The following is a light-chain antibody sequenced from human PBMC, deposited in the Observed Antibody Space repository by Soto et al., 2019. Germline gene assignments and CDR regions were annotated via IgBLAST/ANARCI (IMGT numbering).Light chain of an antibody. J-gene: IGLJ3*02. Sequence: QSALTQPPSASGSPGQSVTLSCTGTSSDVGRYNYVSWYQQHPGKAPKLMISEVSKRPSGVPDRFSDSKSGNTASLTVSGLQAEDEADYYCSSYAGSNNWVFGGGTKVTVL. CDR3: SSYAGSNNWV. V-gene: IGLV2-8*01. CDR2: EVS. CDR1: SSDVGRYNY.